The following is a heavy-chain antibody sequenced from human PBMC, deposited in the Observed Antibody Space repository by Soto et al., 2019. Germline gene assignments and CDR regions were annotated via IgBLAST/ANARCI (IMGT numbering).Heavy chain of an antibody. CDR2: ISYDGSNK. V-gene: IGHV3-30-3*01. J-gene: IGHJ6*02. CDR1: GFTFSSYA. CDR3: ARADTARDYYGMDV. D-gene: IGHD5-18*01. Sequence: QVPLVESGGGVVQPGRSLRLSCAASGFTFSSYAMHWVRQAPGKGLEWVAVISYDGSNKYYADSVKGRFTISRDNSKNTLYLQMNSLRAEDTAVYYCARADTARDYYGMDVWGQGTTVTVSS.